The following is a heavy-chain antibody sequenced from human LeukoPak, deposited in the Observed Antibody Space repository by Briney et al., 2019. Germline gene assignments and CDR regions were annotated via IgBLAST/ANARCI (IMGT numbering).Heavy chain of an antibody. D-gene: IGHD1-26*01. CDR1: GYTFINYY. CDR3: AREGGSGSYSYHFDF. J-gene: IGHJ4*02. Sequence: ASVNVSCKASGYTFINYYMHWVRQAPGQGLEWMGIIKPSGGSASYEQTFQGRVTMTRDTSTSTVYMELSSLRSEDTAVYYCAREGGSGSYSYHFDFWGQGAPLTVSS. V-gene: IGHV1-46*01. CDR2: IKPSGGSA.